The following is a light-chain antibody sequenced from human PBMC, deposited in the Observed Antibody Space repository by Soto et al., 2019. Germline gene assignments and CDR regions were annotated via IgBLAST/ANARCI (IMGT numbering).Light chain of an antibody. V-gene: IGKV1-39*01. CDR2: AAS. CDR3: QQSYSTPQT. Sequence: DIQMTQSPSSLSASVGDRVTITCRASQSISSYLNWYQQKPGKAPKLLIYAASSLQSGVPSRFSGSGSGTDFNLTISSLKPEDFENYYCQQSYSTPQTFGQGTKV. CDR1: QSISSY. J-gene: IGKJ1*01.